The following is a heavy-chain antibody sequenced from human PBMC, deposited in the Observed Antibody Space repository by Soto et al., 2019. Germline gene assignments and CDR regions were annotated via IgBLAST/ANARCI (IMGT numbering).Heavy chain of an antibody. Sequence: GDSLKIYCKGSGYSFTSYWISWVRQMPGKGLEWMGRIDPSDSYTNYSPSFQGHVTISADKSISTAYLQWSSLKASDTAMYYFASHATALLTGYLGMDVCGQGTTV. D-gene: IGHD3-9*01. CDR2: IDPSDSYT. CDR1: GYSFTSYW. CDR3: ASHATALLTGYLGMDV. V-gene: IGHV5-10-1*01. J-gene: IGHJ6*02.